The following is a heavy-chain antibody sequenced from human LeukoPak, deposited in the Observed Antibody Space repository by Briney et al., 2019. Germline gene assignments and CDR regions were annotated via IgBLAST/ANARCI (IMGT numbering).Heavy chain of an antibody. V-gene: IGHV1-18*01. J-gene: IGHJ5*02. CDR1: GYTPSSYG. CDR3: ARDVPGSIGTTARFDP. D-gene: IGHD1-1*01. CDR2: ISAYNDNT. Sequence: AASVRVSCKSSGYTPSSYGISWMRQAPGQGGEWMGWISAYNDNTNYAQIFQGRVTMTTDTSTSTAYMELRSLRSDDTAVYYCARDVPGSIGTTARFDPWGQGTLVIVSS.